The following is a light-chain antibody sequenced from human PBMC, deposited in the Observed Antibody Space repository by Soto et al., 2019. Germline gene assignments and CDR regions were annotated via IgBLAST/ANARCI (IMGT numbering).Light chain of an antibody. Sequence: QSALTQPASVSGSPGQSTAVSCTGTSSDVGGYNFVSWYQHHPGKAPKLIIYDVNNRPSGVSDRFSGSKSGSMASLAITGLQAEDEADYYWQSYDSSLSGSKDFRTGTKVPVL. CDR3: QSYDSSLSGSKD. J-gene: IGLJ1*01. V-gene: IGLV2-14*03. CDR2: DVN. CDR1: SSDVGGYNF.